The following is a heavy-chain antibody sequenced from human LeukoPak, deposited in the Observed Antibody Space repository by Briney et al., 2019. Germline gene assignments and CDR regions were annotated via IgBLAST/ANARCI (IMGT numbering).Heavy chain of an antibody. CDR2: ISGSGGST. Sequence: GGSLRLSCAASGFTFSSYAMSWVRQAPGKGLEWVSAISGSGGSTYYADSVKGRFTISRDNSKNTLYLQMNSLRAEDTAVYYCAKDGSSYCSGGSCYFFYYWGQGTLVTVSS. CDR3: AKDGSSYCSGGSCYFFYY. CDR1: GFTFSSYA. J-gene: IGHJ4*02. V-gene: IGHV3-23*01. D-gene: IGHD2-15*01.